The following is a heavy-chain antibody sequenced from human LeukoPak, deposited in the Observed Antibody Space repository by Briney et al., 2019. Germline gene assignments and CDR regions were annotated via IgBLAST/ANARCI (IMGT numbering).Heavy chain of an antibody. V-gene: IGHV3-7*01. CDR1: GFTFSSYW. CDR3: AREAPDIVVVVAAQNDAFDI. Sequence: GGSLRLSCAASGFTFSSYWMSWVRQAPGKGLEWVANIKQDGSEKYYVDSVKGRFTISRDNAKNSLYLQMNSLRAEDTAVYDCAREAPDIVVVVAAQNDAFDIWGQGTMVTVSS. D-gene: IGHD2-15*01. J-gene: IGHJ3*02. CDR2: IKQDGSEK.